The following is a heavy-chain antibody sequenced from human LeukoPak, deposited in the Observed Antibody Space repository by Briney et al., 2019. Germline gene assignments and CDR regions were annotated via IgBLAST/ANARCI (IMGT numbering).Heavy chain of an antibody. V-gene: IGHV1-46*01. CDR1: GYTFTGYY. D-gene: IGHD6-13*01. Sequence: GASVKVSCKASGYTFTGYYMHWVRQAPGQGLEWMGIINPSGGSTSYAQKFQGRVTMTRDMSTSTVYMELSSLRSEDTAVYYCARGPGGSSWLGPEYFQHWGQGTLVTVSS. CDR3: ARGPGGSSWLGPEYFQH. CDR2: INPSGGST. J-gene: IGHJ1*01.